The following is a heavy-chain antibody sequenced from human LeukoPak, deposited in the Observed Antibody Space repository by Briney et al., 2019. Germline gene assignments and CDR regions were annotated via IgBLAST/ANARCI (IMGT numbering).Heavy chain of an antibody. CDR3: TNNRGIAVAGPIWFDP. Sequence: GGSLRLSCAASGFTFSSYAMNWDRQAPGKVLEWVSATSGTGGATYYADSVKGRFTISRDNSKNTLYLEMNSLRAEDTAVYYCTNNRGIAVAGPIWFDPWGQGTLVTVSS. J-gene: IGHJ5*02. V-gene: IGHV3-23*01. CDR1: GFTFSSYA. CDR2: TSGTGGAT. D-gene: IGHD6-19*01.